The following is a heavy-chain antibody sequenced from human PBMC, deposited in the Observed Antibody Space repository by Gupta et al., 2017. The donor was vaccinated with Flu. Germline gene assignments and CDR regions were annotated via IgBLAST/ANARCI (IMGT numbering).Heavy chain of an antibody. J-gene: IGHJ4*02. CDR2: ISSSSSYI. CDR3: ATQNSSGWYV. CDR1: GLTFSSYS. Sequence: EVQLVESGGGLVKPGASLRLACAASGLTFSSYSMNWVRQAPGKGLEWVSSISSSSSYIYYADSVKGRFTISRDNAKNSLYLQMNSLRAEDTAVYYCATQNSSGWYVWGQGTLVTVSS. D-gene: IGHD6-19*01. V-gene: IGHV3-21*01.